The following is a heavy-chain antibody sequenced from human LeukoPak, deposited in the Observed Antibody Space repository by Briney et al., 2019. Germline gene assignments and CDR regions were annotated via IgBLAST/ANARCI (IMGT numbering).Heavy chain of an antibody. CDR3: AKDRTVGTGEYYFDY. Sequence: PGGSLRLSCAASGFTFSSYAMSWVRQAPGKGREWVSAIRGGGGSTYYTDSVKGRFTISTDNSKNTLYLQRNSLRAEDTAVYYCAKDRTVGTGEYYFDYWGQGTLVTVSS. J-gene: IGHJ4*02. D-gene: IGHD4-23*01. V-gene: IGHV3-23*01. CDR1: GFTFSSYA. CDR2: IRGGGGST.